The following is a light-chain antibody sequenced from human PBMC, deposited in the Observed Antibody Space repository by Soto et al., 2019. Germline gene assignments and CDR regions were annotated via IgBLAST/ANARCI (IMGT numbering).Light chain of an antibody. J-gene: IGLJ2*01. CDR2: EVS. CDR3: SSYTSSSTHVV. CDR1: SSDGGGYNY. V-gene: IGLV2-14*01. Sequence: QSALTQPASVSGYPGQSISISCTGTSSDGGGYNYVSWYQQHPGKAPKLMIYEVSNRPSGVSNRFSGSKSGNTASLTISGLQAEDEADYYCSSYTSSSTHVVFGGGTKVTVL.